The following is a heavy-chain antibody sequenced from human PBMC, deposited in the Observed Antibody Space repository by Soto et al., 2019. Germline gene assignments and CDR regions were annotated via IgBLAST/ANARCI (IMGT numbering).Heavy chain of an antibody. J-gene: IGHJ6*02. Sequence: SVKVSCKASGFTFTSSAVQWVRQARGQRLEWIGWIVVGSGNTNYAQKFQERVTITRDMSTSTAYMELSSLRSEDTAVYYCAAGEVVIIYYGMDVWGQGTTVTVSS. V-gene: IGHV1-58*01. CDR1: GFTFTSSA. D-gene: IGHD3-3*01. CDR3: AAGEVVIIYYGMDV. CDR2: IVVGSGNT.